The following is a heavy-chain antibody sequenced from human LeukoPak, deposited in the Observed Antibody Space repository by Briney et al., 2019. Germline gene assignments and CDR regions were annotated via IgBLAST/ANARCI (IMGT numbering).Heavy chain of an antibody. J-gene: IGHJ4*02. Sequence: GGSLTLSSAAYGFTFSGYAMTWVRQAPGKGLEWVSGISGSGGNTYYADSVKGRFTISRDNSKNTVYLQMNSLRADDTAVYYCASRFGELCRRDYWGQGTLVTVSS. CDR2: ISGSGGNT. D-gene: IGHD3-10*01. CDR3: ASRFGELCRRDY. CDR1: GFTFSGYA. V-gene: IGHV3-23*01.